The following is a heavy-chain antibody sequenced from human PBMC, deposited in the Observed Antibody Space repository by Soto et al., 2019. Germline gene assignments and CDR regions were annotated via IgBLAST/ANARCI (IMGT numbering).Heavy chain of an antibody. V-gene: IGHV3-33*01. J-gene: IGHJ6*02. D-gene: IGHD6-19*01. CDR3: ARDEQWLVNYYYGMDV. CDR1: GFTFSSYG. Sequence: QVQLVESGGGVVQPGRSLRLSCAASGFTFSSYGMHWVRQAPGKGLEWVAVIWYDGSNKYYADSVKGRFTISRDNSKNTLYLQMNSLRAEDTAVYYCARDEQWLVNYYYGMDVWGQGTTVTVSS. CDR2: IWYDGSNK.